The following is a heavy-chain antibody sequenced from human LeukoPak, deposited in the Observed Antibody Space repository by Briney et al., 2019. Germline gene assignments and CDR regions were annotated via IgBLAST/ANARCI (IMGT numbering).Heavy chain of an antibody. CDR1: GYTFTGYY. D-gene: IGHD1-26*01. J-gene: IGHJ6*03. Sequence: ASVKVSCKASGYTFTGYYMHWVRQAPGQGLEWMGWISAYNGNTNYAQKLQGRVTMTTDTSTSTAYMELRSLRSDDTAVYYCARVGWELPAYYYYYYMDVWGKGTTVTVSS. V-gene: IGHV1-18*04. CDR2: ISAYNGNT. CDR3: ARVGWELPAYYYYYYMDV.